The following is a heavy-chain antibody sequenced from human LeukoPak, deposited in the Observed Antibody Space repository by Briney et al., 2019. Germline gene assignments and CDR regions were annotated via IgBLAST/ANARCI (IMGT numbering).Heavy chain of an antibody. V-gene: IGHV3-11*04. CDR2: ISSSGGTI. D-gene: IGHD3-3*01. CDR3: ARLFWSGYYSPYYYYYMDV. CDR1: GFTFSDYY. Sequence: PGVSLTLSCAASGFTFSDYYMSWLRQAPGKGREWVSYISSSGGTIYYADSVKGRFTSARANAKDSLYLQMNSLRDEDTAVYYCARLFWSGYYSPYYYYYMDVWGKGTTVTVSS. J-gene: IGHJ6*03.